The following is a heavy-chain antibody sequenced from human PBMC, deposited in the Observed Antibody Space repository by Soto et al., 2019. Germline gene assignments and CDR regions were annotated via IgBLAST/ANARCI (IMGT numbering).Heavy chain of an antibody. CDR1: GFTFSSYA. CDR3: ARDHRSRLSNPGDY. CDR2: ISYDGSNK. Sequence: QVQLVESGGVVVQPVMSLRLSCAASGFTFSSYAMHWVRQAPGKGLEWVAVISYDGSNKYYADSVKGRFTISRDNSKNTLYPQMNSLRAEDTAVYYCARDHRSRLSNPGDYWGQGTLVTVSS. V-gene: IGHV3-30-3*01. J-gene: IGHJ4*02. D-gene: IGHD2-21*02.